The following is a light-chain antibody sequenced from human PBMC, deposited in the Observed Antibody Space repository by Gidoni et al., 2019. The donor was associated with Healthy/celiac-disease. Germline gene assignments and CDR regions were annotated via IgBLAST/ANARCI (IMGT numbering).Light chain of an antibody. CDR1: QSISSW. CDR2: DAS. V-gene: IGKV1-5*01. CDR3: QQYNSYLLT. J-gene: IGKJ4*01. Sequence: DIQMTQSPSTLSASVGDRVHITCRDSQSISSWLAWYQQKTGKAPKLLIYDASSLESGGPSRFSCSGSGTEFTLTISSLQPDDFATYYCQQYNSYLLTFGGGTKVEIK.